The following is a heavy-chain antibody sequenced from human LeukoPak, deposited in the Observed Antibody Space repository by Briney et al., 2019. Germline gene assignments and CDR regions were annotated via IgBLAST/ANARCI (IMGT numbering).Heavy chain of an antibody. J-gene: IGHJ4*02. V-gene: IGHV3-23*01. D-gene: IGHD5-12*01. CDR1: GFTFPNYA. Sequence: GGSLRLSCAASGFTFPNYAVTWVRQAPGRGLEWVSTLTGDGSTTYYADSVKGRFTISRDNSRNTVFLQMNSLRVEDTAIYFCAKEPIVAGAYYFDYWGQGTLVTVSS. CDR2: LTGDGSTT. CDR3: AKEPIVAGAYYFDY.